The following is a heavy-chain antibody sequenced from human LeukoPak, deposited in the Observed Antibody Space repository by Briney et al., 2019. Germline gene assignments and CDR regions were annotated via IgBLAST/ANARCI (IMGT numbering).Heavy chain of an antibody. V-gene: IGHV3-30*03. CDR2: ISYDGSNE. CDR3: ARDEKLLSFLK. CDR1: GFTFSDHY. Sequence: GGSLRLSCAASGFTFSDHYMDWVRQAPGKGLEWVAIISYDGSNEYYADSVKGRFTISRDNSKNTLYLQMNSLRAEDTAIYYCARDEKLLSFLKWGQGTLVTVSS. D-gene: IGHD3-10*01. J-gene: IGHJ4*02.